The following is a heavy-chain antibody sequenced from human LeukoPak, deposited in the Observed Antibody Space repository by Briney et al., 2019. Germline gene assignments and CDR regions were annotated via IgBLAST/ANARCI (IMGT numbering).Heavy chain of an antibody. CDR3: AKSYNWNDVGAFDI. J-gene: IGHJ3*02. CDR2: ISYDGSNK. Sequence: GGSLRLSCAASGFTFSSYSMNWVRQAPGKGLEWVAVISYDGSNKYYADSVKGRFTISRDNSKNTLYLQMNSLRTEDTAVYYCAKSYNWNDVGAFDIWGQGTMVTVSS. CDR1: GFTFSSYS. V-gene: IGHV3-30*18. D-gene: IGHD1-20*01.